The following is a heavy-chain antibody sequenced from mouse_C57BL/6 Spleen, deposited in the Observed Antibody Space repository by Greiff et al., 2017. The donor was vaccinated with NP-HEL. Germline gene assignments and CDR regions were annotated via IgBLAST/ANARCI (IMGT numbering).Heavy chain of an antibody. CDR3: TRRYDYGVFAY. CDR2: IDPETGGT. J-gene: IGHJ3*01. D-gene: IGHD2-4*01. Sequence: VQLQQSGAELVRPGASVTLSCKASGYTFTDYEMHWVKQTPVHGLEWLGAIDPETGGTAYNQKFKGKAILTADKSSSTAYMELRSLTSEDSAVYYCTRRYDYGVFAYWGQGTLVTVSA. V-gene: IGHV1-15*01. CDR1: GYTFTDYE.